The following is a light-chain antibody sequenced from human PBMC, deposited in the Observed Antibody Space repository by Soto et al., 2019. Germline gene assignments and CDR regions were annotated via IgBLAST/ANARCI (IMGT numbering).Light chain of an antibody. Sequence: ENVLTQSPGTLSLSPGERATLSCRATQSVTSRYFAWYQQKPGQAPRLLIYGVSSRATDIPDRFSGSGSGTDFTLTISSLQPEDFATYYCLQDYNYPWTFGQGTKVEIK. CDR2: GVS. CDR3: LQDYNYPWT. CDR1: QSVTSRY. V-gene: IGKV3-20*01. J-gene: IGKJ1*01.